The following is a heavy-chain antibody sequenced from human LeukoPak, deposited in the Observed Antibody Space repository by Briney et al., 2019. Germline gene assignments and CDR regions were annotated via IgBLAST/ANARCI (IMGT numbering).Heavy chain of an antibody. CDR1: GYTFTRYY. CDR3: ARARITMVRGVIGAFDI. V-gene: IGHV1-2*02. Sequence: ASVKVSCKASGYTFTRYYMHWVRPAPGPGLEWMGWINPNSGGTNYAQKFQGRVTMTRDTSISTAYMELSRLRSDDTAVYYCARARITMVRGVIGAFDIWGQGTMVTVSS. D-gene: IGHD3-10*01. J-gene: IGHJ3*02. CDR2: INPNSGGT.